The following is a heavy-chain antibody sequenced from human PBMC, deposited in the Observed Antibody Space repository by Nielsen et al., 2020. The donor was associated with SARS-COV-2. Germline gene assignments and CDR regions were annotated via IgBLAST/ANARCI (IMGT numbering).Heavy chain of an antibody. CDR3: ARDRIAVAGLRYFDY. J-gene: IGHJ4*02. V-gene: IGHV4-34*01. D-gene: IGHD6-19*01. CDR2: INHSGST. CDR1: GGSFSGYY. Sequence: SETLSLTCAVYGGSFSGYYWSWIRQPPGKGLEWIGEINHSGSTNYNPSLKSRVTISVDKSKNQFSLKLSSVTAADTAVYYCARDRIAVAGLRYFDYWGQGTLVTVSS.